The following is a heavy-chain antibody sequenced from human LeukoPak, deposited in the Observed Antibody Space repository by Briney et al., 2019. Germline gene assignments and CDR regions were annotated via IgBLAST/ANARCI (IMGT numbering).Heavy chain of an antibody. CDR2: VGGNSAYT. J-gene: IGHJ4*02. V-gene: IGHV1-18*01. D-gene: IGHD3-10*01. CDR3: ARDGGKGEFDY. CDR1: GYTFTSFG. Sequence: ASVKVSCKASGYTFTSFGISWIRQAPGQGLEWMGWVGGNSAYTNSAQKLQDRVTMTTDTSTNTAYMELRSLRSDDTAVYYCARDGGKGEFDYWGQGTLVTVSS.